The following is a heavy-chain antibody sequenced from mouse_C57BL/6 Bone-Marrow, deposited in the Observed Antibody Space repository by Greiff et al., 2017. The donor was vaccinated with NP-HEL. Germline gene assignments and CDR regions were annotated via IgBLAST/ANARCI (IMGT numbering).Heavy chain of an antibody. CDR3: TREHSYYFDY. J-gene: IGHJ2*01. CDR2: ISSGGDYI. Sequence: EVKVEESGEGLVKPGGSLKLSCAASGFTFSSYAMSWVRQTPEKRLEWVAYISSGGDYIYYADPVKGRFTISRDNARNTLYLQMSSLKSEDTAMYYCTREHSYYFDYWGQGTTLTVSS. CDR1: GFTFSSYA. V-gene: IGHV5-9-1*02.